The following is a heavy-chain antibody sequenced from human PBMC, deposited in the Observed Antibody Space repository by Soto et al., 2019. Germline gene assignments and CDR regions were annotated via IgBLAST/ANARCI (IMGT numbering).Heavy chain of an antibody. V-gene: IGHV5-51*01. J-gene: IGHJ6*02. CDR2: VYPGDSDT. CDR3: ARRSGDRSRSYGMDV. CDR1: GYSFTSYW. Sequence: PGESLKISCKASGYSFTSYWIGWVRQMPGKGLEWMGIVYPGDSDTRYSPSFQGQVTISADKSINTAYLQWSSLKASDTGTYYCARRSGDRSRSYGMDVWGQGTTVTVSS.